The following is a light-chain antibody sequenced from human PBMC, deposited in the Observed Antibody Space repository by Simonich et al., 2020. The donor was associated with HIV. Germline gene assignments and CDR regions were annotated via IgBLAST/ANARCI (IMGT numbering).Light chain of an antibody. CDR2: GNS. CDR1: TSNTEGNT. Sequence: QPPSPPGPPGQRFPTPCSGGTSNTEGNTVNGYQQLPGPPPKLLIYGNSNRPSGVPDRFSGSKSGTSASLAITGLQAEDEADYYCQSYDSSLSGSVFGGGTKLTVL. V-gene: IGLV1-40*01. J-gene: IGLJ3*02. CDR3: QSYDSSLSGSV.